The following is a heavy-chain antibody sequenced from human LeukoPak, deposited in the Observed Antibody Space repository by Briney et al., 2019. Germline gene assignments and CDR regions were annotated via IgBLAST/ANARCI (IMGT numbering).Heavy chain of an antibody. J-gene: IGHJ4*02. CDR1: GYTFTSYG. D-gene: IGHD6-25*01. CDR2: ISVHNGDT. V-gene: IGHV1-18*01. CDR3: ARRSSSSADY. Sequence: GASVKVSCKTSGYTFTSYGISWVRQAPGQGLEWMGWISVHNGDTNYAQKFQGRVTMTTDTSTSTVYMELRGLRSDDTAVYYCARRSSSSADYWGQGALVTVSS.